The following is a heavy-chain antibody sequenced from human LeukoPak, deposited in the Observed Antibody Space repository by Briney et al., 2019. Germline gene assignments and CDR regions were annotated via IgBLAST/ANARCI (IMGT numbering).Heavy chain of an antibody. V-gene: IGHV4-59*01. Sequence: SETLSLTCTVSGGSISSYYWSWIRQPPGKGLEWIGYIYYSGSTNYNPSLKSRVTISVETSKNQFSLKLSSVTAADTAVYYCAREIGHCSGGSCYIFYFDYWGQGTLVTVSS. CDR2: IYYSGST. D-gene: IGHD2-15*01. J-gene: IGHJ4*02. CDR3: AREIGHCSGGSCYIFYFDY. CDR1: GGSISSYY.